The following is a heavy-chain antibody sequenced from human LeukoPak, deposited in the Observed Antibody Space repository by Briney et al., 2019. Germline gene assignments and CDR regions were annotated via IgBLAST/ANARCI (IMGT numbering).Heavy chain of an antibody. Sequence: GGSLRLSCAASGSTFSSYWMHWVRQAPGKGLVWVSRINTDGSRTSYADSVKGRFTISRDNAKNTLYLQMNSLRAEDTAVYYCAGDDCSSSSCLTYWGQGTLVTVSS. V-gene: IGHV3-74*01. CDR2: INTDGSRT. D-gene: IGHD2-2*01. CDR3: AGDDCSSSSCLTY. CDR1: GSTFSSYW. J-gene: IGHJ4*02.